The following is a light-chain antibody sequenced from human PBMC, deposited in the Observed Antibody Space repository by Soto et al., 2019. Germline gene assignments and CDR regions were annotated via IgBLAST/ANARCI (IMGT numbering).Light chain of an antibody. V-gene: IGKV3-11*01. Sequence: EIVLTQSPATLSSFPGDRVTLSCRASQAVNTRLAWYQHKPGQAPRLLIYLASNRAAGVPARFSGSGSGTDFTLTISNVEPEDFAVYYCHQRHSWPRTFGQGTTVDIK. CDR1: QAVNTR. J-gene: IGKJ1*01. CDR2: LAS. CDR3: HQRHSWPRT.